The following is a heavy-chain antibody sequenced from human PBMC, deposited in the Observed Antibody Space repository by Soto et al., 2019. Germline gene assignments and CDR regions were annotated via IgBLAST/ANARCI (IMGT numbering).Heavy chain of an antibody. Sequence: EVQLVESGGGVVQPGESLRLSCAASGFTFSAYDMHWVRQTTGKGLEWVSAIGAADDPYYLGSVKGRFTISRENAKNSLFLQMNSLRPEDTALYFCAAFKFRPVWSDSWGQGTLVTVSS. D-gene: IGHD3-16*01. CDR2: IGAADDP. V-gene: IGHV3-13*05. CDR1: GFTFSAYD. J-gene: IGHJ4*02. CDR3: AAFKFRPVWSDS.